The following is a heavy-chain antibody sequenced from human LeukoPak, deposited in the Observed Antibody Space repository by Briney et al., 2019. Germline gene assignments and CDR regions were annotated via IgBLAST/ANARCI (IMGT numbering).Heavy chain of an antibody. J-gene: IGHJ4*02. D-gene: IGHD4-17*01. CDR2: IYYSGST. Sequence: ETLSLTCAVYGGSFSGYYWSWIRQPPGKGLEWIGYIYYSGSTNYNPSLKSRVTISVDTSKNQFSLKLSSVTAADTAVYYCARHGDYGDYFDYWGQGTLVTVSS. CDR1: GGSFSGYY. CDR3: ARHGDYGDYFDY. V-gene: IGHV4-59*08.